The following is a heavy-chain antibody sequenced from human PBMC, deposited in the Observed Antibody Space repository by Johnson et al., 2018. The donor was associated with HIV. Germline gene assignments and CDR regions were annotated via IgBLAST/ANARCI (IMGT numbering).Heavy chain of an antibody. CDR1: GFTFSSYA. CDR2: ISYDGSNK. V-gene: IGHV3-30*04. D-gene: IGHD3-3*01. CDR3: ARVESPYYNFWSGPPHAFDV. J-gene: IGHJ3*01. Sequence: QVQVLESGGGVVQPGRPERFFCAASGFTFSSYAMHWVRQAPGKGLEWVAVISYDGSNKYYADSVKGRFTISRDNSNNTLYLQINSLRLEDTAMYYCARVESPYYNFWSGPPHAFDVWGQGTMVTVSS.